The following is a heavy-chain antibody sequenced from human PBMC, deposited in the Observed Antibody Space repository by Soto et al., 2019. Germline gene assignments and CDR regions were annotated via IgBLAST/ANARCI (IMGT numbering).Heavy chain of an antibody. CDR2: IYYSGST. Sequence: PSETLSLTCTVSGGSISSYYGSWIRQPPGKGLEWIGYIYYSGSTNYNPSLKSRVTISVDTSKNQFSLKLSSVTAADTAVYYCARGIWQVVPAATLNWFDPWGQGTLVTVSS. CDR1: GGSISSYY. J-gene: IGHJ5*02. D-gene: IGHD2-2*01. V-gene: IGHV4-59*01. CDR3: ARGIWQVVPAATLNWFDP.